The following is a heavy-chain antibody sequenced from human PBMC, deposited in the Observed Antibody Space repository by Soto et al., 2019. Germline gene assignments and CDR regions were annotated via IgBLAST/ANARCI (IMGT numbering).Heavy chain of an antibody. CDR2: ISSSGTID. CDR1: GFTLSDYY. D-gene: IGHD3-10*01. Sequence: QVQLVESGGGLVKPGGSLRLSCVASGFTLSDYYMSWIRQAPGKGLEWVSYISSSGTIDNYADSVKGRFPISRDNAKNSLFLQMNGLRAEDTAVYYCSRRTMGNYYYMDFWGKGTTVTVSS. J-gene: IGHJ6*03. V-gene: IGHV3-11*01. CDR3: SRRTMGNYYYMDF.